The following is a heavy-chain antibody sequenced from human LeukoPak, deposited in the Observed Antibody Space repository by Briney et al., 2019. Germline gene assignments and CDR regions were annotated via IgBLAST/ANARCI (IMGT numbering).Heavy chain of an antibody. CDR1: GYTFTSYD. J-gene: IGHJ4*02. CDR2: MNPNSGNT. V-gene: IGHV1-8*01. CDR3: AKDIVGATGGIDY. Sequence: GASVKVSCKASGYTFTSYDINWVRQVTGQGFEWMGWMNPNSGNTGYVQKFQGRVTMTRDTSIGTAYMELSSLRAEDTALYYCAKDIVGATGGIDYWGQGTLVTVSS. D-gene: IGHD1-26*01.